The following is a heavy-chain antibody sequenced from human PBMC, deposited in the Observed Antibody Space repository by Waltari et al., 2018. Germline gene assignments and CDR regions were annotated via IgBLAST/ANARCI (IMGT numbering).Heavy chain of an antibody. D-gene: IGHD4-17*01. CDR3: ARRPRSYGDPRGYFDY. V-gene: IGHV4-39*07. J-gene: IGHJ4*02. CDR2: IYYSGST. CDR1: GGSISSSSYY. Sequence: QLQLQESGPGLVEPSETLSLTCTVSGGSISSSSYYWGWIRQPPGKGLEWIGSIYYSGSTHYNPSLKSRVTISVDTSKNQFSLKLSCVTAADTAVYYCARRPRSYGDPRGYFDYWGQGTLVTVSS.